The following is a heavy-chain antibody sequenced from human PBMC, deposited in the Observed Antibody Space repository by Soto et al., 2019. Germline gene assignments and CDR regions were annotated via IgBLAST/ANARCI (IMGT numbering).Heavy chain of an antibody. Sequence: HPGGSLRLSCAASGFTFSSYGMHWVRQAPGKGLEWVAVIWYDGSNKYYADSVKGRFTISRDNSKNTLYLQMNSLRAEDTAVYYCARDPLSRGMTHTFDYWGQGTLVTVSS. CDR1: GFTFSSYG. V-gene: IGHV3-33*01. CDR3: ARDPLSRGMTHTFDY. D-gene: IGHD1-20*01. CDR2: IWYDGSNK. J-gene: IGHJ4*02.